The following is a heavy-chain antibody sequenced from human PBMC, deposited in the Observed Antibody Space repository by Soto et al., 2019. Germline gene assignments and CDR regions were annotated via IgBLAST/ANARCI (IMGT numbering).Heavy chain of an antibody. CDR3: TEACDHYSSEYLYYFDN. CDR2: ISASGGGT. CDR1: GFNFWSYA. J-gene: IGHJ4*02. D-gene: IGHD3-3*02. V-gene: IGHV3-23*01. Sequence: AGGSLRLSCVASGFNFWSYAMNWVRQAPGKGPEWVSTISASGGGTSCADSVKGGFAISRDNSKKTLYLQMTGLRAKDTANYYFTEACDHYSSEYLYYFDNWGQGSLVTVSS.